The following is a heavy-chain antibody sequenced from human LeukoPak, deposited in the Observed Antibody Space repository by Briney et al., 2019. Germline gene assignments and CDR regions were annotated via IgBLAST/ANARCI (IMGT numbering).Heavy chain of an antibody. CDR2: IIPIFGTA. V-gene: IGHV1-69*05. CDR3: ARVGRPQLAYNYDAFDI. Sequence: GASVKVSCKASGGTFSSYAISWVRQAPGQGLEWMGGIIPIFGTANYAQKFQGRVTITTDESTSTAYMELSSLRSEDTAVYYCARVGRPQLAYNYDAFDIWGQGTMVIVSS. CDR1: GGTFSSYA. J-gene: IGHJ3*02. D-gene: IGHD5-24*01.